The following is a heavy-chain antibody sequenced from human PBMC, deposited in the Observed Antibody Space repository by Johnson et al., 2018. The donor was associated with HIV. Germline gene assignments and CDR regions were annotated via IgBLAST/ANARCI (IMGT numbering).Heavy chain of an antibody. D-gene: IGHD6-13*01. V-gene: IGHV3-7*01. J-gene: IGHJ3*02. Sequence: VQLVESGGGLVQPGGSLRLSCVVSGFPFSSFWMHWVRQTPGKGLEWVANINQDGSEKYYVASARGRFTISRDNAKNSLYLQMSSLRAEDTAVYYCANLGYSSSWDYDGFDIWGQGTMVTVSS. CDR3: ANLGYSSSWDYDGFDI. CDR1: GFPFSSFW. CDR2: INQDGSEK.